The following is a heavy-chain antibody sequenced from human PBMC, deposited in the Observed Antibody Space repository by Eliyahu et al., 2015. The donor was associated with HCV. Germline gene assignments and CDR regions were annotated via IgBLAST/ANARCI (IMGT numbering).Heavy chain of an antibody. J-gene: IGHJ4*02. CDR2: IWYDGSNK. Sequence: QVQLVESGGGVVQPGRSLRLSCAASGFTFSXXGMPWVRQAPGKGLGWVAVIWYDGSNKYYADSVKGRFTISRDNSKNTLYLQMNSLRAEDTAVYYCARDPPRRNGGYSYDFDYWGQGTLVTVSS. V-gene: IGHV3-33*01. CDR1: GFTFSXXG. D-gene: IGHD5-18*01. CDR3: ARDPPRRNGGYSYDFDY.